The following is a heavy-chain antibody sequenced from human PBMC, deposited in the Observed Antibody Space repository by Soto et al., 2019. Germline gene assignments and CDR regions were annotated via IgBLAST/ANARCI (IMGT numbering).Heavy chain of an antibody. CDR3: ARATPSYYDSSGGWFDP. V-gene: IGHV4-30-4*01. CDR1: GGSISSGDYY. D-gene: IGHD3-22*01. J-gene: IGHJ5*02. Sequence: SETLSLTCTVSGGSISSGDYYWSWIRQPPGKGLEWIGYIYYSGSTYYNPSLKSRVTISVDTSKNQFSLKLSSVTAADTAVYYCARATPSYYDSSGGWFDPWGQGTLVTVSS. CDR2: IYYSGST.